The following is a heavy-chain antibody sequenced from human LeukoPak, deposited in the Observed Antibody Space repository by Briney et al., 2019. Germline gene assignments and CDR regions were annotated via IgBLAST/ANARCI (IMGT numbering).Heavy chain of an antibody. CDR1: GFTFSSYG. V-gene: IGHV3-33*06. CDR3: AKDKYGQRELWTRYYFDY. Sequence: GRSLRLSCAASGFTFSSYGMHWVRQASGKGLEWVAVIWYDGSNKYYADSVKGRFTISRDNSKNTLYLQMNSLRAEDTAVYYCAKDKYGQRELWTRYYFDYWGQGTLVTVSS. J-gene: IGHJ4*02. D-gene: IGHD1-26*01. CDR2: IWYDGSNK.